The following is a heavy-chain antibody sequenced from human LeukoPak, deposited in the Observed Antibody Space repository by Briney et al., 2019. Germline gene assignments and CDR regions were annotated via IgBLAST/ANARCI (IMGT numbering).Heavy chain of an antibody. V-gene: IGHV4-39*01. CDR1: GGSISSGDYY. D-gene: IGHD2-2*01. Sequence: SETLSLTCTVSGGSISSGDYYWSWIRQPPGRGLEWIAWMYYRGRTYYNPSLKSRVTISVDTSKNQFSLKLSSVTAADTAVYYCARHRGLGYCSTTSCYHLDWFDPWGQGTLVTVSS. J-gene: IGHJ5*02. CDR2: MYYRGRT. CDR3: ARHRGLGYCSTTSCYHLDWFDP.